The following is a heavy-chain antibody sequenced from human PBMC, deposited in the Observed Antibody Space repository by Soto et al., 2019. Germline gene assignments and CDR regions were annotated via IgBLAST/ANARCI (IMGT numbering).Heavy chain of an antibody. J-gene: IGHJ4*02. CDR2: INPSGGGT. CDR1: GYSFTNYY. V-gene: IGHV1-46*01. Sequence: QVQVVQSGAEVKTPGASVKVSCRTSGYSFTNYYVHWVRQAPGLGLEWMGFINPSGGGTTYAQKFQGRVTMTRDTSTSTVYMDLSSLRFEDTAVYYCARSAPSCSGGECSPLDYWGQGTLVTVSS. CDR3: ARSAPSCSGGECSPLDY. D-gene: IGHD2-15*01.